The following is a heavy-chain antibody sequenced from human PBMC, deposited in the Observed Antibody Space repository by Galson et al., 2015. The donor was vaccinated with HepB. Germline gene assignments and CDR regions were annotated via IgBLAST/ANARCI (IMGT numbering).Heavy chain of an antibody. CDR2: INAGNGNT. CDR3: ARGHEGRGWSGYYYGY. V-gene: IGHV1-3*01. CDR1: GYTFTSYA. J-gene: IGHJ4*02. Sequence: SVKVSCKASGYTFTSYAMHWVRQAPGQRLEWMGWINAGNGNTKYSQKFQGRVTITRDTSASTAYMELSSLRSEDTAVYYCARGHEGRGWSGYYYGYWGQGTLVTVSS. D-gene: IGHD3-3*01.